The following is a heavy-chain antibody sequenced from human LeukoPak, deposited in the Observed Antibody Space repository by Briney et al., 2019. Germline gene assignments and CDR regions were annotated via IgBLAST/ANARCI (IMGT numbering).Heavy chain of an antibody. V-gene: IGHV4-34*01. CDR3: ASGAYSYYYMDV. CDR2: INHSGST. J-gene: IGHJ6*03. Sequence: SETLSLTCAVYGGSFSGYYWSWIRQPPGKGREWIGEINHSGSTNYNPSLKSRVTISVDTSKNQFSLKLSSVTAADTAVYYCASGAYSYYYMDVWGKGTTVTISS. D-gene: IGHD1-26*01. CDR1: GGSFSGYY.